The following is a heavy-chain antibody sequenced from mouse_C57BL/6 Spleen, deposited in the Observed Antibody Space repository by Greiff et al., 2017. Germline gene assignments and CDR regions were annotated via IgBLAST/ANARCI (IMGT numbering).Heavy chain of an antibody. CDR1: GFNIKNTY. D-gene: IGHD1-1*01. J-gene: IGHJ4*01. CDR2: IDPANGNT. V-gene: IGHV14-3*01. CDR3: ASITTGVEEAMDD. Sequence: LVESVAELVRPGASVKLSCTASGFNIKNTYMHWVKQRPEQGLEWIGRIDPANGNTKYAPKFQGKATITADTSSNTAYLQLSSLTSEDNAIYYCASITTGVEEAMDDRGQGTSVTVSS.